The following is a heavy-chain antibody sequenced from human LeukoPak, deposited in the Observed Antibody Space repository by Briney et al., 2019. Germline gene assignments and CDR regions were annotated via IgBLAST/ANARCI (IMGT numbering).Heavy chain of an antibody. CDR1: GGSFSGYY. CDR2: INHYGST. V-gene: IGHV4-34*01. D-gene: IGHD3-22*01. Sequence: SETLSLTCAVYGGSFSGYYWSWIRQPPGKGLEWIGEINHYGSTNYNPSLKSRITISVDTSKNQFSLKLSSVTAADTAVYYCARERSGYYYETLREVDYWGQGTLVTVSS. J-gene: IGHJ4*02. CDR3: ARERSGYYYETLREVDY.